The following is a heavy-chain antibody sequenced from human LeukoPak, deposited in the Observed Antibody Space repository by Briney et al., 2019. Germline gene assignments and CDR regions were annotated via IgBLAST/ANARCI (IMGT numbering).Heavy chain of an antibody. D-gene: IGHD2-21*01. J-gene: IGHJ3*01. V-gene: IGHV3-23*01. Sequence: GGSLRLSCAASGFTFSNSAMTWVRQAPGKGLEWVSIISGSGGSTYYADSVKGGFTISRDNSKNTLYLQTNSLRAEDTAIYYCAKTAYSSRDRGPFDVWGQGTMVTVSS. CDR2: ISGSGGST. CDR3: AKTAYSSRDRGPFDV. CDR1: GFTFSNSA.